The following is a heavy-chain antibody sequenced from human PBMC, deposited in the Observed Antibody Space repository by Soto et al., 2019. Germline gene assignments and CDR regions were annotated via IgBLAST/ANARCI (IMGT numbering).Heavy chain of an antibody. CDR1: GGSVSSGSYY. V-gene: IGHV4-61*01. CDR2: IYYSGST. Sequence: QVQLQESGPGLVKPSETLSLTCTVSGGSVSSGSYYWSWIRQPPGKGLEWIGYIYYSGSTNYNPSLKSRVXXSXDXXKNQFSLKLSSVTAADTAVYYCARHPGVVKGWFDPWGQGTLVTVSS. J-gene: IGHJ5*02. D-gene: IGHD3-22*01. CDR3: ARHPGVVKGWFDP.